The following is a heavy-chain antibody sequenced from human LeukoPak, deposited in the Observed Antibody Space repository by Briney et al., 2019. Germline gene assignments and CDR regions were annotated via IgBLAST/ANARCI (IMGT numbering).Heavy chain of an antibody. Sequence: GGSLRLSCAASGFTFSSYAMHWVRQAPGKGLEWVAVIPYDGSNKYYADSVKGRFTISRDNSKNTLYLQMNSLRAEDTAVYYCARSHGVIGYFDYWGQGTLVTVSS. J-gene: IGHJ4*02. CDR2: IPYDGSNK. D-gene: IGHD3-22*01. CDR3: ARSHGVIGYFDY. V-gene: IGHV3-30*04. CDR1: GFTFSSYA.